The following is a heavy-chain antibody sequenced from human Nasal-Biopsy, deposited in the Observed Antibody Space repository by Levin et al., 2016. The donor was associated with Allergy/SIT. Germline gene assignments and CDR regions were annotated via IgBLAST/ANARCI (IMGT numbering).Heavy chain of an antibody. CDR2: ISGFGDMI. V-gene: IGHV3-11*01. Sequence: GGPLRLSCAASGFTFSSYWMSWIRRTPGKGLEWVASISGFGDMIHHADSAKGRLTISRDNAKKSLYLEMNSLRADDSAVYYCVRNWGTVSPFDYWGRGTLVTVSS. D-gene: IGHD7-27*01. J-gene: IGHJ4*02. CDR1: GFTFSSYW. CDR3: VRNWGTVSPFDY.